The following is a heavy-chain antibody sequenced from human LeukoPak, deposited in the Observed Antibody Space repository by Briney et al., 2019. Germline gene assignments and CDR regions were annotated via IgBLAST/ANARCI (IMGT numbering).Heavy chain of an antibody. CDR3: ARQGGEGTVVVPAADGYWFDP. CDR2: IYYSGST. D-gene: IGHD2-2*01. V-gene: IGHV4-59*08. J-gene: IGHJ5*02. Sequence: PSESLSLTCTVSGGSISSYYWSWIRQPPGKGLEWIGYIYYSGSTNYNPSLKSRVTISVDTSKNQFSLKLSSVTAADTAVYYCARQGGEGTVVVPAADGYWFDPWGQGTLVTVSS. CDR1: GGSISSYY.